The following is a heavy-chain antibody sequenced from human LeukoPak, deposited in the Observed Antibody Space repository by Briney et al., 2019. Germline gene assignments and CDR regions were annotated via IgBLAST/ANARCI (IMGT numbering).Heavy chain of an antibody. CDR2: ISSSGSTI. D-gene: IGHD2-2*02. CDR3: ARRLVVPAAIEYYFDY. J-gene: IGHJ4*02. Sequence: PGWSLRLSCAASGFTFSDYYMCWIRQAPGKGLEWVSYISSSGSTIYYADSVKGRFTISRDNAKNSLYLQMNSLRAEDTAVYYCARRLVVPAAIEYYFDYWGQGTLVTVSS. V-gene: IGHV3-11*04. CDR1: GFTFSDYY.